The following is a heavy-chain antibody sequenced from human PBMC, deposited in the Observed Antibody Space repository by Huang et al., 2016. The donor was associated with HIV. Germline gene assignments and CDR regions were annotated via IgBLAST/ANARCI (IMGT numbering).Heavy chain of an antibody. CDR1: GFTLTTFS. CDR3: VRIGYGENSYGSGYFDP. V-gene: IGHV3-21*01. D-gene: IGHD4-17*01. Sequence: EVQLVESGGGLVKPGGSLRLSCAASGFTLTTFSMNWVRQAAGRGLQLVASINVPGTHIYYADSVEGRFTISRDNTRNSLYLQLNSLRAEDTAVYYCVRIGYGENSYGSGYFDPWGQGTLVAVSS. CDR2: INVPGTHI. J-gene: IGHJ5*02.